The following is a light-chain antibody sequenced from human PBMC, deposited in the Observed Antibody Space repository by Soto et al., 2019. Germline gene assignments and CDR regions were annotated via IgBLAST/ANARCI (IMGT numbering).Light chain of an antibody. CDR2: AAS. V-gene: IGKV3-20*01. CDR3: QQYSSPPQT. J-gene: IGKJ1*01. CDR1: ETVTGKY. Sequence: EIVLTQSPGTLSLSPGDRATLSCRASETVTGKYLAWYQQKAGQAPRLLIFAASNRATGIPDRFSGSGSGTDFTLTISGLEPEDFAVYFCQQYSSPPQTFGQGTKVDIK.